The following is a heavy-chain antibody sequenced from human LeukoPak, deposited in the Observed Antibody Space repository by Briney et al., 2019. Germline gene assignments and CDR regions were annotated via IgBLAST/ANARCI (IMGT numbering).Heavy chain of an antibody. CDR3: ARNADPSGKYPDY. V-gene: IGHV3-21*01. J-gene: IGHJ4*02. CDR1: GFTFSSYT. Sequence: GGSLRLSCAASGFTFSSYTMNWVRQAPGMGLERVSPITSSSTYIYYADSLKGRFTISRDNAKNSLYLQMNSLRAEDTALYYCARNADPSGKYPDYWGQGTLVTVSS. CDR2: ITSSSTYI. D-gene: IGHD1-26*01.